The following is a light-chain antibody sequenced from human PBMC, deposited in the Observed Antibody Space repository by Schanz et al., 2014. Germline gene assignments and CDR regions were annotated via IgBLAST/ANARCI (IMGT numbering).Light chain of an antibody. J-gene: IGLJ1*01. CDR3: NSYTSNKTRI. CDR2: AVT. V-gene: IGLV2-14*03. CDR1: SSDIGGYNY. Sequence: QSALTQPASVSGSPGQSVTISCTGSSSDIGGYNYVSWYQQHPGKVPKLIIYAVTDRPSGVSDRFSGSKSGYTASLTISGLQAEDEADYYCNSYTSNKTRIFGTGTKLT.